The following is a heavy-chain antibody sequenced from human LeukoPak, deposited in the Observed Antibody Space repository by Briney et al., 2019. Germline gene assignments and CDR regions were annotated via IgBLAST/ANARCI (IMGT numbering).Heavy chain of an antibody. Sequence: GGSLRLSCAASGFIFNNYGLIWVRQAPGKGLEWVSAISNDGGGTNYADFVKGRFTISRDNSKNTLFLQMNSLRAEDTALYYCAKGSSGYFVDLWGQGILVTVSS. CDR1: GFIFNNYG. CDR2: ISNDGGGT. D-gene: IGHD3-22*01. CDR3: AKGSSGYFVDL. J-gene: IGHJ5*02. V-gene: IGHV3-23*01.